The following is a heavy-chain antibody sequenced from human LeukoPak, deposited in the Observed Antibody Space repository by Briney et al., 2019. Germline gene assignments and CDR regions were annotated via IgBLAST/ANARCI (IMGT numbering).Heavy chain of an antibody. CDR2: ISGSGGST. CDR3: AKDPVYYDSSGPDY. D-gene: IGHD3-22*01. V-gene: IGHV3-23*01. Sequence: GGSLRLSCAASGFTFSSYAMSWVRQAPGKGLEWVSAISGSGGSTYYADSVEGRFTISRDNSKNTLYLQMNSLRAEDTAVYYCAKDPVYYDSSGPDYWGQGTLVTVSS. J-gene: IGHJ4*02. CDR1: GFTFSSYA.